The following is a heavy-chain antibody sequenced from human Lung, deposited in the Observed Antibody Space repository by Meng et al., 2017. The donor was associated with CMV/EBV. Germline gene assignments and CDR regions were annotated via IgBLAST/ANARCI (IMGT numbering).Heavy chain of an antibody. Sequence: GESLKTPFAAPGFTFSDYEMNWVRQAPGKGLEWISYISSSGGAKYHADSVQGRFTISRDNAKNSLYLQMNSLRAEDTDIYYCARLVAGDKLYRNEYWGQGMXVNVSS. CDR2: ISSSGGAK. CDR3: ARLVAGDKLYRNEY. V-gene: IGHV3-48*03. J-gene: IGHJ4*02. CDR1: GFTFSDYE. D-gene: IGHD2-15*01.